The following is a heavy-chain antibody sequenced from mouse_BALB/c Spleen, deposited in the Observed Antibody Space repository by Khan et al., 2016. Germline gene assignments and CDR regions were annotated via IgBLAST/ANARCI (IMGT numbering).Heavy chain of an antibody. D-gene: IGHD2-4*01. J-gene: IGHJ2*01. V-gene: IGHV3-2*02. CDR2: ISYSGST. CDR3: ATGLISTFDY. CDR1: GYSISSDYA. Sequence: EVQLQESGPGLVKPSQSLSLTCTVTGYSISSDYAWNWIRQFPGDKLEWMGYISYSGSTSYKPSLKSLLSLTRTTSKNHFFLLLNSVTTEDTATYYWATGLISTFDYWGQGTTLTVSS.